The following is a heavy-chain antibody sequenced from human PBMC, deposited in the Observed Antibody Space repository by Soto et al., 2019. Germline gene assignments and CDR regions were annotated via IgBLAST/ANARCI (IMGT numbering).Heavy chain of an antibody. J-gene: IGHJ3*02. CDR3: ARDWYYYDSSGYSFDAFDI. Sequence: ESGGGVVQPGRSLRLSCAASGFTFSSYAMHWVRQAPGKGLEWVAVISYDGSNKYYADSVKGRFTISRDNSKNTLYLQMNSLRAEDTAVYYCARDWYYYDSSGYSFDAFDIWGQGTMVTVSS. CDR2: ISYDGSNK. V-gene: IGHV3-30-3*01. CDR1: GFTFSSYA. D-gene: IGHD3-22*01.